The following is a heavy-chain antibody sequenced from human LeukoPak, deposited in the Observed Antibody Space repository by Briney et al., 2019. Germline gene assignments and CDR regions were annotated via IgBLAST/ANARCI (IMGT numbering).Heavy chain of an antibody. Sequence: GGSLRLSCAASGFTVSSNYMSWVRQAPGKGLEWVSVIYSGGNTYYADSVKGRFTISRDNSKNTVYLHMNSLRAEDTAVYYWARGDDIWTDWGKETVVPVSS. CDR1: GFTVSSNY. V-gene: IGHV3-66*01. CDR3: ARGDDIWTD. D-gene: IGHD3-9*01. CDR2: IYSGGNT. J-gene: IGHJ4*02.